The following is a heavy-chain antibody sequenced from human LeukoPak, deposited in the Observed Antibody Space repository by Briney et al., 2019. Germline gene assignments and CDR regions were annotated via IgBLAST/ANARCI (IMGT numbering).Heavy chain of an antibody. Sequence: SVKVSCKASGCRFSSYAIIWVRQPPGQGLEWMGGIIPILGTANYAQEFQGRGTITAYKATRTAYMALTSLSSEDTGVDCFASKGYSGSASQFLRNYGMDVWGKGTTVTVSS. V-gene: IGHV1-69*06. J-gene: IGHJ6*04. CDR2: IIPILGTA. CDR1: GCRFSSYA. D-gene: IGHD3-10*01. CDR3: ASKGYSGSASQFLRNYGMDV.